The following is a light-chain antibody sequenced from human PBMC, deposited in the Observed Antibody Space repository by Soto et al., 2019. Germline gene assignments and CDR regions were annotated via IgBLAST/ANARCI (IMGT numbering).Light chain of an antibody. J-gene: IGKJ5*01. CDR2: GTS. Sequence: DIVVTQSPLSLPVTPGEPASISCRSSQSLLHSNGYNYLDWYLQKPGQSPQLLIYGTSNRATGGIADRFSGSGSGTDFTLTISRLEPEDFAVYYCQQYGRTFGQGTRLEIK. V-gene: IGKV2-28*01. CDR1: QSLLHSNGYNY. CDR3: QQYGRT.